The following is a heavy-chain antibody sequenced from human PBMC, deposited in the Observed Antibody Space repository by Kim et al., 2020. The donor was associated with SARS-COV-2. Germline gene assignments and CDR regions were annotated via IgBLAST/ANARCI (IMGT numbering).Heavy chain of an antibody. CDR3: ARGGGGG. CDR1: GFTFTSHD. V-gene: IGHV3-23*01. Sequence: GGSLRLSCAASGFTFTSHDMSWVRQAPGKGLEWVSTIACSGATYYSDSVKGRFTISYNTSKNKMSLQMNSLRAGDTAVDYCARGGGGGWSQGTLVPVS. CDR2: IACSGAT. J-gene: IGHJ4*02. D-gene: IGHD3-10*01.